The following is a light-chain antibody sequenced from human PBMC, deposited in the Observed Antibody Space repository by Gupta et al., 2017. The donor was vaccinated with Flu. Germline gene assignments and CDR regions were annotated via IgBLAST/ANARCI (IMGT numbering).Light chain of an antibody. Sequence: IHLIQSPLSVSASVGDRVTITCRASQDIRSHLLWFQWTPGQAPKSLIYAASALRSGVPARFSGNESGTDFNLTISGLQPEDFATDSCQQYSNELNTLGQGTKVEVK. V-gene: IGKV1-16*01. CDR3: QQYSNELNT. CDR1: QDIRSH. J-gene: IGKJ2*01. CDR2: AAS.